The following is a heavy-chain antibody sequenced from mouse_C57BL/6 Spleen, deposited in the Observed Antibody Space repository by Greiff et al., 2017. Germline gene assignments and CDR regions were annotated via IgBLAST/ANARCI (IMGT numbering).Heavy chain of an antibody. Sequence: EVHLVESGGGLVKPGGSLKLSCAASGFTFSSYAMSWVRQTPEKRLEWVATISDGGSYTYYPDNVKGRFTISRDNAKNNLYLQMSHLKSEDTAMYYCAREGSNSPWFDVWGTGTTVTVSS. CDR1: GFTFSSYA. D-gene: IGHD2-5*01. J-gene: IGHJ1*03. CDR2: ISDGGSYT. V-gene: IGHV5-4*01. CDR3: AREGSNSPWFDV.